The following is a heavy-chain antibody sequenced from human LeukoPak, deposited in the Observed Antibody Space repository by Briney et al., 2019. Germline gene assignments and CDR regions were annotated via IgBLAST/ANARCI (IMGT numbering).Heavy chain of an antibody. V-gene: IGHV4-34*01. Sequence: SETLSLTCAVYGGSFSGYSWSWIRQPPGKGLEWIGEINHSGSTKYNPSLKSRVTISVDTSKNQFSLNLRSVTAADTALYYCARRVPSALRVVVVTSDWYFDLWGRGTLVTVSS. CDR1: GGSFSGYS. CDR3: ARRVPSALRVVVVTSDWYFDL. D-gene: IGHD2-21*02. CDR2: INHSGST. J-gene: IGHJ2*01.